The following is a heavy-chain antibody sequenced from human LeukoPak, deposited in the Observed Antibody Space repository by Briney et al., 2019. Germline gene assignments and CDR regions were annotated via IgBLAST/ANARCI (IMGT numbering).Heavy chain of an antibody. CDR3: AREGWDLNALDI. J-gene: IGHJ3*02. CDR2: ISSRSSNK. D-gene: IGHD1-26*01. CDR1: GASFSNYY. V-gene: IGHV3-11*04. Sequence: LTCTVSGASFSNYYWSWIRQAPGKGLVWVSYISSRSSNKEYADSVKGRFTISRDNSKNSLYLQMDSLRAEDSAIYYCAREGWDLNALDIWGQGTMVTVSP.